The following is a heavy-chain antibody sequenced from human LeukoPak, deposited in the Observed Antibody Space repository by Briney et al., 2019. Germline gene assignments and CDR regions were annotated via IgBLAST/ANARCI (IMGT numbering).Heavy chain of an antibody. CDR1: GFTVSSNY. CDR3: ARAESNYDSRGGYGMDV. Sequence: GGSLSLSCAASGFTVSSNYMSWVRQPPGKGLEWVSVIYSGGSTYYADSVEGRLTISRHNYKNALYLQRNSLRAEDTAVYYCARAESNYDSRGGYGMDVWGQGTTVTVSS. D-gene: IGHD3-22*01. J-gene: IGHJ6*02. CDR2: IYSGGST. V-gene: IGHV3-53*04.